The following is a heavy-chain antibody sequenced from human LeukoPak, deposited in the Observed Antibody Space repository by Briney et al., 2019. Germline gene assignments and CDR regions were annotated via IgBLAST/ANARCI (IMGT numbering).Heavy chain of an antibody. CDR2: IKHNGDEL. CDR1: GFTFSSYW. CDR3: ARELRTFDS. D-gene: IGHD3-16*01. Sequence: AGGSLRFSCAASGFTFSSYWMTWVRQAPGKGLEWVANIKHNGDELNYVDSVEDRFTISRDNAKNSLYLHMTSLRAEDTAVYYCARELRTFDSWGQGTLVTVSS. V-gene: IGHV3-7*01. J-gene: IGHJ4*02.